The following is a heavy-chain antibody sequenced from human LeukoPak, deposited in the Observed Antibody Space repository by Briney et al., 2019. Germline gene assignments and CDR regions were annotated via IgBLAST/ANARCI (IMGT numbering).Heavy chain of an antibody. Sequence: GGSLRLSCVVSGFRFSNAWMNWVRQAPGKGLEWVGRIKSKADGGTADYAAPVNGRFTLSRDDSKNTLYLQMNSLKNEDSAVYYCAKPRLLTGGTQADAFDIWGQGTMVTVSS. V-gene: IGHV3-15*01. CDR2: IKSKADGGTA. J-gene: IGHJ3*02. D-gene: IGHD6-25*01. CDR3: AKPRLLTGGTQADAFDI. CDR1: GFRFSNAW.